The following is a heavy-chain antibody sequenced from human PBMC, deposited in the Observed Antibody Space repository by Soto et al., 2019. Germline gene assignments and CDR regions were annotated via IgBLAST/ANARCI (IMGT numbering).Heavy chain of an antibody. V-gene: IGHV3-23*01. CDR1: GFSFSIYV. J-gene: IGHJ4*02. CDR2: ISSSGGTP. Sequence: EVQLLESGGGLVQPGGSLRVSCAASGFSFSIYVMTWVRQAPGKGLEWVSSISSSGGTPYYEDSVKGRFTISRDNPKDTLFLQMHSLRAEDTAVYFCAKGLYDNSGYYYTDWGQGTLVTVSS. CDR3: AKGLYDNSGYYYTD. D-gene: IGHD3-22*01.